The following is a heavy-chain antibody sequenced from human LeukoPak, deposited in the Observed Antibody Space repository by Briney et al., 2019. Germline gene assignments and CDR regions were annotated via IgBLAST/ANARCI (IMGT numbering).Heavy chain of an antibody. CDR3: TTGRSY. CDR1: GFTFSSYW. V-gene: IGHV3-74*01. J-gene: IGHJ4*02. Sequence: PGGSLRLSCAASGFTFSSYWMHWVRQAPGKGLLWVSRINSDGSSTSYADSVKGRFTISGDNAKNTLYLQMNSLKTEDTAVYYCTTGRSYWGQGTLVTVSS. D-gene: IGHD1-14*01. CDR2: INSDGSST.